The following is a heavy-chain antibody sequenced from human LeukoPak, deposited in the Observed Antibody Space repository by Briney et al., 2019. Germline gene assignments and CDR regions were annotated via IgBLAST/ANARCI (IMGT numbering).Heavy chain of an antibody. V-gene: IGHV3-30*01. D-gene: IGHD6-13*01. CDR3: ARGLHSGSWSFDY. CDR2: MSNDGSNK. Sequence: GRSLRLSCAASGFTFSSYSMHWVRQAPGRGPEWVALMSNDGSNKYYADSVKGRFTISRDNSRNTLYLQTNTLRAEDTAKYYCARGLHSGSWSFDYWGQGTLVTVSS. J-gene: IGHJ4*02. CDR1: GFTFSSYS.